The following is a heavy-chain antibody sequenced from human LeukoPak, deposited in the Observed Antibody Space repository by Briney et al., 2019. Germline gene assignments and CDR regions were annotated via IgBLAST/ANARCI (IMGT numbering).Heavy chain of an antibody. D-gene: IGHD3-9*01. CDR1: GYTFTSYA. V-gene: IGHV1-18*01. Sequence: GASVKVSCKASGYTFTSYAMNWVRQAPGQGLEWMGWISAYNGNTNYAQKLQGRVTMTTDTSTSTAYMELRSLRSDDTAVYYCARDLTYYDILTGYYRGSWFDPWGQGTLVTVSS. J-gene: IGHJ5*02. CDR3: ARDLTYYDILTGYYRGSWFDP. CDR2: ISAYNGNT.